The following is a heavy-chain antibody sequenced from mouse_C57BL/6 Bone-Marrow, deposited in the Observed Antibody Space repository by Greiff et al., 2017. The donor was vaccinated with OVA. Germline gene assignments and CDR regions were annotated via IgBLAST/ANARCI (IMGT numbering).Heavy chain of an antibody. CDR3: ARSLDY. J-gene: IGHJ2*01. CDR1: GFNIKNTY. Sequence: VQLQQSVAELVRPGASVKLSCTASGFNIKNTYMQWVKQRPEQGLEWIGRIDPANGNTKYAPKFQGKATITADTSSNTAYLQLSSLTSEDTAIYYCARSLDYWGQGTTLTVSS. V-gene: IGHV14-3*01. CDR2: IDPANGNT.